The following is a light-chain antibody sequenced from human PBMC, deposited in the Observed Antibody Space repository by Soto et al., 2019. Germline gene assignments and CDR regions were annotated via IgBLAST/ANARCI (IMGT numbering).Light chain of an antibody. J-gene: IGKJ1*01. Sequence: GLTQSPGTLSLSPGEIATLSCRASQSVPSKYLAWYQQNPGQAPRLLIYGASNRATGIPDKFSGSGSGTDFTLTISRLEPEDFAVYYCQQYGTSPRTFGQGTKVDIK. CDR1: QSVPSKY. CDR3: QQYGTSPRT. CDR2: GAS. V-gene: IGKV3-20*01.